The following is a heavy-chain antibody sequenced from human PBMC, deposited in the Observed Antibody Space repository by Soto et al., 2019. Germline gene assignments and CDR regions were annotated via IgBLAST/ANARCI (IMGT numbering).Heavy chain of an antibody. J-gene: IGHJ6*02. CDR2: IIPIFGTA. V-gene: IGHV1-69*06. CDR1: GGTFSSYA. CDR3: ARDVLVGRSSWYEYYYGMDV. D-gene: IGHD6-13*01. Sequence: QVQLVQSGAEVKKPGSSVKVSCKASGGTFSSYAISWVRQAPGQGLEWMGGIIPIFGTANYAQKFQGRVTITADKSTSTAYMGLSSLRSEDTAVYYCARDVLVGRSSWYEYYYGMDVWGQGTTVTVSS.